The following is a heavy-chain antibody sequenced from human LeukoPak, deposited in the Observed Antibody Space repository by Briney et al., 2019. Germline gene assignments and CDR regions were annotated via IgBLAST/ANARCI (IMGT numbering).Heavy chain of an antibody. J-gene: IGHJ6*02. CDR2: ISAYNGNT. V-gene: IGHV1-18*01. CDR3: ARGGGSGDGYNFDYYYGMDV. Sequence: ASVKVSCKASGYTFTSYGISWVRQAPGQGLEWMGWISAYNGNTNYAQKLQGGVTMTTDTSTSTAYMELRSLRSDDTAVYYCARGGGSGDGYNFDYYYGMDVWGQGTTVTVSS. CDR1: GYTFTSYG. D-gene: IGHD5-24*01.